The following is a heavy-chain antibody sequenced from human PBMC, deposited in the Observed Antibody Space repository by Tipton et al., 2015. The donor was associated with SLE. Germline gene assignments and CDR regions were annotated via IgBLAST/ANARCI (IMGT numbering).Heavy chain of an antibody. Sequence: SLRFSCAASGFTFSDYYMSWIRQAPGKGLEWVSYISSSGSTIYYADSVKGRFTISRDNAKNSLYLQMNSLRAEDTAVYYCATTDYYDSSGYYYSAFDIWGQGTMVTVSS. CDR3: ATTDYYDSSGYYYSAFDI. V-gene: IGHV3-11*01. CDR2: ISSSGSTI. CDR1: GFTFSDYY. D-gene: IGHD3-22*01. J-gene: IGHJ3*02.